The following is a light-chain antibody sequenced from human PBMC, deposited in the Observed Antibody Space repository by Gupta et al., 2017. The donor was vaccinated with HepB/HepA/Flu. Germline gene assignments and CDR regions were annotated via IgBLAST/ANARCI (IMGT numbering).Light chain of an antibody. CDR1: TGAVTRGFY. V-gene: IGLV7-43*01. J-gene: IGLJ2*01. CDR3: LGHFRGAWI. CDR2: TTD. Sequence: QTVVTQEPSLTVSPGGKVTLTCASNTGAVTRGFYPSWFQQKPGQSPRPLIYTTDNKHSWTHARFSGSLLGDKAALTLSGALPEDEADYYCLGHFRGAWIFGGGTKLTVL.